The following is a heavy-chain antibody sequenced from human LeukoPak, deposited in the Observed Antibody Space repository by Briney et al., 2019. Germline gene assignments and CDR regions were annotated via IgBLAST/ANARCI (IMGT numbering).Heavy chain of an antibody. D-gene: IGHD3-10*01. J-gene: IGHJ6*03. Sequence: GGSLRLSCAASGFTFSNYGMHWVRQAPGKGLESVTVISYDGSNKNYADSVKGRFTISRDYSKNTLYLQMNSLRAEDTAVYYCAKTGGDSVLYYYYMDVWGKGTTVTVSS. CDR3: AKTGGDSVLYYYYMDV. CDR2: ISYDGSNK. V-gene: IGHV3-30*18. CDR1: GFTFSNYG.